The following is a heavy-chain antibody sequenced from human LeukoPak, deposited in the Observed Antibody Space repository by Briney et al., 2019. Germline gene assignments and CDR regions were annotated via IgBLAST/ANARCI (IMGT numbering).Heavy chain of an antibody. CDR2: MSPSSGNT. CDR1: GYTFTSYD. CDR3: ARGLPSTYYRSYRDY. Sequence: GASVKVSCKASGYTFTSYDINWVRQASGQGLEWVGWMSPSSGNTGYAQKFQGRVTMTRNTSIGTAYMELSSLRSEDTAVYYCARGLPSTYYRSYRDYWGQGTLLTVSS. D-gene: IGHD3-10*01. V-gene: IGHV1-8*01. J-gene: IGHJ4*02.